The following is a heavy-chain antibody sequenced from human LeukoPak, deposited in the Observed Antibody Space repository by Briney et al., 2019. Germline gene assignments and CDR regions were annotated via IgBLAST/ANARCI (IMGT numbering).Heavy chain of an antibody. CDR3: ARDLRVGGGSIVVVICDY. J-gene: IGHJ4*02. V-gene: IGHV3-21*01. D-gene: IGHD3-22*01. Sequence: PGGSLRLSCAASGFTFSSYSMNWVRQAPGKGLEWVSSISSSSSYIYYADSVKGRFTISRDNAKNSLYLQMNSLRAEDTAVYYCARDLRVGGGSIVVVICDYWGQGTLVTVSS. CDR2: ISSSSSYI. CDR1: GFTFSSYS.